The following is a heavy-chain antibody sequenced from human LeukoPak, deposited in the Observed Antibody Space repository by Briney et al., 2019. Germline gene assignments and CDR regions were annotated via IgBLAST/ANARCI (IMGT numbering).Heavy chain of an antibody. CDR1: GFTFSSDA. CDR3: AKRNNWRGFDY. Sequence: GGSLRLSCAAPGFTFSSDAMNWVRQAPGKGLEWVSSITGDGETAFYADSVKGRFIISRDNSKDTLYLQMSSLRVEDTAVYFCAKRNNWRGFDYWGQGTLVTVSS. D-gene: IGHD1-20*01. J-gene: IGHJ4*02. CDR2: ITGDGETA. V-gene: IGHV3-23*01.